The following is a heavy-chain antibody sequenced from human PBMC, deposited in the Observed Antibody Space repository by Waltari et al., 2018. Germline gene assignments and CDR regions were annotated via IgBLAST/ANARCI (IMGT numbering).Heavy chain of an antibody. D-gene: IGHD5-12*01. J-gene: IGHJ6*02. CDR3: ARESREGLEHYYGMDV. Sequence: QVQLVQSGAEVKKPGASVKVSCKASGYTFTSYFIHWVRQAPGQGLEWMVIINPDGGSTSYAKKFQGRVTMTRDTSTSTVYMELSSLRCEDTAVYYCARESREGLEHYYGMDVWGQGTTATVSS. V-gene: IGHV1-46*01. CDR1: GYTFTSYF. CDR2: INPDGGST.